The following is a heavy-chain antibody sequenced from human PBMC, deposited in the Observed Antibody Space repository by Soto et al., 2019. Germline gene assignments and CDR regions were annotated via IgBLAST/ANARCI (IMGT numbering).Heavy chain of an antibody. CDR1: GGSISSYY. V-gene: IGHV4-59*01. Sequence: SLTCTVSGGSISSYYWSWIRQPPGKGLEWIGYIYYSGGTNYNPSLKSRVTISVDTSKNQFSLKLSSVTAADTAVYYCARAPTIAAAFDYWGQGTLVTVSS. D-gene: IGHD6-13*01. J-gene: IGHJ4*02. CDR2: IYYSGGT. CDR3: ARAPTIAAAFDY.